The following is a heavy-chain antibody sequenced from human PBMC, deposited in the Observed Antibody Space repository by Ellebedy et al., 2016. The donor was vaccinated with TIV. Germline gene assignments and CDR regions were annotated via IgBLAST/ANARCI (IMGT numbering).Heavy chain of an antibody. J-gene: IGHJ4*02. CDR3: ARAYYYDSIAYYFDS. CDR2: INPNSGDT. V-gene: IGHV1-2*06. Sequence: ASVKVSCKTSGYSFTAYFLHWVRQAPGQGLEWMGRINPNSGDTTYAQKFLGRVTLTRDTSISTAYMGLSRLRSDDTAIYYCARAYYYDSIAYYFDSWGQGSLVTVSS. D-gene: IGHD3-22*01. CDR1: GYSFTAYF.